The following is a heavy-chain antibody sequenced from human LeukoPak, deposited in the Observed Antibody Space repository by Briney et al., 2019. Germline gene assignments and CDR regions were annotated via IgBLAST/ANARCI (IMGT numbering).Heavy chain of an antibody. D-gene: IGHD6-6*01. CDR2: ISGSGGST. Sequence: GGSRRLSCAASGFTFTSYAMSWGRQPPEKGLEWVAAISGSGGSTYYTNSMKGRSTISRDNSKNTLYRQMNSRRTEDTSLYYGVKEEYSGSAFDPWGEGTMVAVSS. CDR3: VKEEYSGSAFDP. J-gene: IGHJ5*02. CDR1: GFTFTSYA. V-gene: IGHV3-23*01.